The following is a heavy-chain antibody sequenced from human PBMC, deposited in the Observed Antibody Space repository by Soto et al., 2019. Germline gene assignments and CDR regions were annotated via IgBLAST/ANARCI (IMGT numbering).Heavy chain of an antibody. CDR1: GVSVNSGSYY. V-gene: IGHV4-61*01. CDR2: IYYSGST. J-gene: IGHJ6*02. Sequence: SETLSLTCTVSGVSVNSGSYYWSWIRQPPGKGLEWIGYIYYSGSTNYNPSLKSRVTISVDTSKNQFSLKLSSVTAADTAVYYCARVWYGDRNYYYYYGMDVWGQGTTVTVSS. CDR3: ARVWYGDRNYYYYYGMDV. D-gene: IGHD4-17*01.